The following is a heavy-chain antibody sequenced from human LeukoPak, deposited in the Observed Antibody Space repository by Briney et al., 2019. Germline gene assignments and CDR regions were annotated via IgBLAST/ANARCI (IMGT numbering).Heavy chain of an antibody. Sequence: PSETLSLTCTVSGYSISSGYYWGWIRQPPGKGLEWIGNIYPSGTTYYNPSLKTRVTISVDTSKNQFSLKLSSVTAADTAVYYCARHLYVGPTMNFDYWGQGTLVTVSS. J-gene: IGHJ4*02. CDR3: ARHLYVGPTMNFDY. CDR1: GYSISSGYY. V-gene: IGHV4-38-2*02. D-gene: IGHD1-26*01. CDR2: IYPSGTT.